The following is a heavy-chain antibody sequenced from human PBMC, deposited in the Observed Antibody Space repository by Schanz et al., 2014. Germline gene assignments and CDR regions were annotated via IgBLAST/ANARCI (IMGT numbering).Heavy chain of an antibody. CDR1: GFRFRDYY. D-gene: IGHD1-1*01. CDR3: ARDRWDWNNAFDI. J-gene: IGHJ3*02. CDR2: IYSGGST. Sequence: VQLVESGGGLVKPGGSLRLSCAASGFRFRDYYMSWVRQAPGKGLEWVSVIYSGGSTYYADSVKGRFTISRDNSKNTLYLQMNSLRAEDTAVYYCARDRWDWNNAFDIWGQGTMVTVSS. V-gene: IGHV3-66*01.